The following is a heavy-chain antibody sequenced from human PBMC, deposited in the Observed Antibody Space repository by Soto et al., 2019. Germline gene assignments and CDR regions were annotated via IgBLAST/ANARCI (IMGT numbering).Heavy chain of an antibody. V-gene: IGHV3-48*02. CDR3: ARAAGLPRYYYYYGMDV. J-gene: IGHJ6*02. CDR1: GFTFSSYS. Sequence: GGSLRLSCVVTGFTFSSYSMNWVRQAPGKGLEWVSYISSSSSTIYYADSVKGRFTISRDNAKNSLYLQMNSLRDEDTAVYYCARAAGLPRYYYYYGMDVWGQGTTVTVSS. D-gene: IGHD5-12*01. CDR2: ISSSSSTI.